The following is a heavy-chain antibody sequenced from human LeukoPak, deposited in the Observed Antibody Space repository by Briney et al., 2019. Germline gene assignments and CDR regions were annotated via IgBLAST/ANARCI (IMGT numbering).Heavy chain of an antibody. V-gene: IGHV4-4*07. J-gene: IGHJ3*01. Sequence: SETLSLTCTVSGGTLSILYWTWIRQPAGKGLEWIGRIYNSGSTNYNPYLKSRVTMSVDTSKNQFSLKLSSVTAADTAVYYCARGGGSNRSNNALDFWGQGTMVTVSS. D-gene: IGHD3-16*01. CDR1: GGTLSILY. CDR3: ARGGGSNRSNNALDF. CDR2: IYNSGST.